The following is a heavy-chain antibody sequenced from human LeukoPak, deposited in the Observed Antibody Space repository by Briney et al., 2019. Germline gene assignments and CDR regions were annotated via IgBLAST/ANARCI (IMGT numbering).Heavy chain of an antibody. CDR2: IYYSGST. Sequence: PSETLSLTCTVSGGSISSGGYYWSWIRQHPGKGLEWIGYIYYSGSTYYNPSLKSRVTISVDTSKNQFSLKLSSVTAADTAVYYCASSRDGYNLAFDYWGQGTLVTVSP. J-gene: IGHJ4*02. V-gene: IGHV4-31*03. CDR3: ASSRDGYNLAFDY. D-gene: IGHD5-24*01. CDR1: GGSISSGGYY.